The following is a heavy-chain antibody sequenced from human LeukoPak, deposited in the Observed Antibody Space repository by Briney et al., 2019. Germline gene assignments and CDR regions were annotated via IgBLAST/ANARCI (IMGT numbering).Heavy chain of an antibody. CDR3: ARHAVGTIRAFDI. Sequence: PSETLSLTCTVSGDSISRFHWSWIRQPPGKGLEWIGYIYYSGNTNYNPSLKTRVTISVDSSKNKFSLKLNSVAAADTAVYFCARHAVGTIRAFDIWGQGTMVTVSS. J-gene: IGHJ3*02. D-gene: IGHD1-26*01. CDR2: IYYSGNT. V-gene: IGHV4-59*01. CDR1: GDSISRFH.